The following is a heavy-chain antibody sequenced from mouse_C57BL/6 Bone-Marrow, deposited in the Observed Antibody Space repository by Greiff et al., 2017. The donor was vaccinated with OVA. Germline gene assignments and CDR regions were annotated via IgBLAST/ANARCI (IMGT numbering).Heavy chain of an antibody. V-gene: IGHV1-7*01. CDR2: LNPSSGYT. D-gene: IGHD2-4*01. Sequence: QVQLKQSGAELAKPGASVKLSCKASGYTFTSYWMHWVKQRPGQGLEWIGYLNPSSGYTKYNQKFKDKATLTADKSSSTDYLQLSSLTYEDSAVYYCARSGYDYDPFYAMDYWGQGTSVTVSS. J-gene: IGHJ4*01. CDR3: ARSGYDYDPFYAMDY. CDR1: GYTFTSYW.